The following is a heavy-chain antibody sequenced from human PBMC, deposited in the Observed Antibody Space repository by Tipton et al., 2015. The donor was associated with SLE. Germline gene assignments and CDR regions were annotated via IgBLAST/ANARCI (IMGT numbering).Heavy chain of an antibody. Sequence: GSLRLSCAASGFTFSSYAMSWVRQAPGKGLEWVSAISGSGGSTYYADSVKGQFTISRDNSKNTLYLQMNSLRAEDTAVYYCAKDRIGAVAGHFDYWGQGTLVTVSS. CDR2: ISGSGGST. CDR3: AKDRIGAVAGHFDY. D-gene: IGHD6-19*01. V-gene: IGHV3-23*01. J-gene: IGHJ4*02. CDR1: GFTFSSYA.